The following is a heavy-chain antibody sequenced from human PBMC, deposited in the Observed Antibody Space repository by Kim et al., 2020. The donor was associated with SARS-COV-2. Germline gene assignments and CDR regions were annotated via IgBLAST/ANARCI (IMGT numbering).Heavy chain of an antibody. CDR3: AGERIAVLFDY. Sequence: TSDADSVKGRFTSSRDNAKNTLYLQMNSRRAGDTGVYYCAGERIAVLFDYWGQGTLITVSS. CDR2: T. V-gene: IGHV3-74*01. D-gene: IGHD6-19*01. J-gene: IGHJ4*02.